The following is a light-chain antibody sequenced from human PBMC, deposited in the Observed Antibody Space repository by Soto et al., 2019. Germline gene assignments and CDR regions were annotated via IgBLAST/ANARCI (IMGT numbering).Light chain of an antibody. CDR3: QQYNTWPPIT. J-gene: IGKJ5*01. V-gene: IGKV3-15*01. CDR1: QNVRSN. Sequence: EIMMTQSPATLSVSPGERATLSCRASQNVRSNLAWYQQKPGQAPRLLIFGASTRATGIPARFSGTGSGTEFTLTISSLQSEDFAVYYCQQYNTWPPITFGQGTRLEIK. CDR2: GAS.